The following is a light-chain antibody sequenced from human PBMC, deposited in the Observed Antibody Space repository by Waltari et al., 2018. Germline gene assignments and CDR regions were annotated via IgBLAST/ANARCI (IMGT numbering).Light chain of an antibody. V-gene: IGLV1-47*01. CDR2: RNN. Sequence: QSVLTQPPSASETPGQRVTLSCSGRSSNIGSNYVYWYQQFPRTAPKLLIYRNNQRPSGVSDRFSGSKSGTSASLAISGLRSDDEADYYCAVWDDSLSGRVFGGGTKLTVL. CDR1: SSNIGSNY. J-gene: IGLJ3*02. CDR3: AVWDDSLSGRV.